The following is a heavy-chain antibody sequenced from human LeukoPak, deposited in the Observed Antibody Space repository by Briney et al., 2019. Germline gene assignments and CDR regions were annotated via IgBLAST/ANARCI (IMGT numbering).Heavy chain of an antibody. CDR3: ARGPGVRSLFDTMVLTPFDY. CDR1: GGSFSGYY. CDR2: INHSGST. J-gene: IGHJ4*02. D-gene: IGHD4/OR15-4a*01. Sequence: PSETLSLTCAVYGGSFSGYYWSWIRQPPGKGLEWIGEINHSGSTNYNPSLKSRVTISVDTSKNQFSLKLSSVTAADTAVYYCARGPGVRSLFDTMVLTPFDYWGQGTLVTVSS. V-gene: IGHV4-34*01.